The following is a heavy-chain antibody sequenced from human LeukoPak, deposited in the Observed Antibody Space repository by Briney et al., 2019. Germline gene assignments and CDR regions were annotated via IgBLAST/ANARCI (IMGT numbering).Heavy chain of an antibody. CDR1: GFTFSSYG. J-gene: IGHJ4*02. Sequence: GGSLRLSCAASGFTFSSYGMHWVRQAPGKGLEWVAVISHDGSNKYYADSVKGRFTISRDNSKNTLYLQMNSLRAEDTAVYYCAKEHGGVYSSPSLYYFDYWGQGTLVTVSS. CDR3: AKEHGGVYSSPSLYYFDY. CDR2: ISHDGSNK. D-gene: IGHD6-13*01. V-gene: IGHV3-30*18.